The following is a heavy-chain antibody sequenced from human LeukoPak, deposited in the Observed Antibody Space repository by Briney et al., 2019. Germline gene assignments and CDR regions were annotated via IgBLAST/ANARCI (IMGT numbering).Heavy chain of an antibody. CDR3: ARGGFGLGVGGTKGLNWFDP. V-gene: IGHV1-46*01. D-gene: IGHD1-26*01. Sequence: GASVKDSCKASGYTFTSHYIHWVRQVPGQGLEWMARINPSGGSPSYAQKFQGRVTMTRDTATSTVYMELNSLRSEDTAVYYCARGGFGLGVGGTKGLNWFDPWGQGTPVTVSS. CDR1: GYTFTSHY. J-gene: IGHJ5*02. CDR2: INPSGGSP.